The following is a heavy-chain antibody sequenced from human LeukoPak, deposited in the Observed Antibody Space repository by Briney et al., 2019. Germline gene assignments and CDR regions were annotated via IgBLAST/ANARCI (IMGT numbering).Heavy chain of an antibody. V-gene: IGHV3-7*01. Sequence: PGVSLRLSCADSGFTFNSYWMGWVRQTPGKGLGWVANIKHDGSEKYYVDSVEGRLTISRDNAKNSLFLQMNSLRAEDTAVYYCARDSGHTGYDLLDYWGQGTLVTVSS. D-gene: IGHD5-12*01. J-gene: IGHJ4*02. CDR1: GFTFNSYW. CDR3: ARDSGHTGYDLLDY. CDR2: IKHDGSEK.